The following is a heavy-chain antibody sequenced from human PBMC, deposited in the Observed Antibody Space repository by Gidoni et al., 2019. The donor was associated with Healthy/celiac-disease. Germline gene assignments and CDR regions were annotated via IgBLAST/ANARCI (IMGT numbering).Heavy chain of an antibody. CDR2: IIPIFGTA. CDR3: WALGYCSSTSCYVSGYYYYYMDV. CDR1: GGTFSSYA. V-gene: IGHV1-69*06. J-gene: IGHJ6*03. D-gene: IGHD2-2*01. Sequence: QVQLVQSGAEVKKPGSSVKVSCKASGGTFSSYAISWVRQAPGQGLEWMGGIIPIFGTANYAQKCQGRVTITADKSTSTAYMELSSLRSEDTAVYYCWALGYCSSTSCYVSGYYYYYMDVWGKGTTVTVSS.